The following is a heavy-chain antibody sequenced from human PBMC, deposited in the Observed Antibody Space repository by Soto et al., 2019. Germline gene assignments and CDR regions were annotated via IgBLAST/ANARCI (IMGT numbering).Heavy chain of an antibody. CDR2: IYYSGST. CDR1: GGSISSYY. V-gene: IGHV4-59*01. CDR3: ARHRVVREGAARYDSYYYYGMDV. D-gene: IGHD5-12*01. Sequence: SETLSLTCTVSGGSISSYYWSWIRQPPGKGLEWIGYIYYSGSTNYNPSLKSRVTISVDTSKNQFSLKLSSVTAADTAVDYCARHRVVREGAARYDSYYYYGMDVWGQGTTVTVSS. J-gene: IGHJ6*02.